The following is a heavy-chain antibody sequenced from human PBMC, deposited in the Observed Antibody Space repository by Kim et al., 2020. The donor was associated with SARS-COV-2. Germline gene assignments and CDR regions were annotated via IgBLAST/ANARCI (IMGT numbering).Heavy chain of an antibody. CDR3: ARELIAARFDP. J-gene: IGHJ5*02. V-gene: IGHV3-23*01. Sequence: YYADSVKGRFAISRDNSKPTLYLQMDSLRAEDTAVYYCARELIAARFDPWGQGTLVTVSS. D-gene: IGHD6-6*01.